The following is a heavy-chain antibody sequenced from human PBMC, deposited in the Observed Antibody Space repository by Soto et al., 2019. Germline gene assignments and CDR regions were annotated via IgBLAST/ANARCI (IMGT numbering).Heavy chain of an antibody. D-gene: IGHD6-13*01. CDR2: IYYSGNT. CDR1: GGSISSGGYY. CDR3: ARSYSSSWPILFDF. J-gene: IGHJ4*02. V-gene: IGHV4-31*03. Sequence: QVQLQESGPGLVKPSQTLSLTCTVSGGSISSGGYYWSWIRQHPGKGLEWIGYIYYSGNTYYNPSLKCRVTISVDPSKNQSSLKLSSVTAADTAVYYCARSYSSSWPILFDFWGQGTLVTVSS.